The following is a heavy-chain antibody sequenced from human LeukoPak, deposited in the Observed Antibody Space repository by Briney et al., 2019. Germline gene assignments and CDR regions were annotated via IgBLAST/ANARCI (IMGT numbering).Heavy chain of an antibody. V-gene: IGHV3-23*01. Sequence: GGSLRLSCAAPGFTFRTYEMTWVRPAPGKGLEWGSTFSAGGGSTYYADSVKGRFTISRDNPKNTLNLQMNSLRAEDTAVYYCAKRLYGSGGYYQFDYWGQGTLVTVSS. D-gene: IGHD3-10*01. CDR1: GFTFRTYE. J-gene: IGHJ4*02. CDR3: AKRLYGSGGYYQFDY. CDR2: FSAGGGST.